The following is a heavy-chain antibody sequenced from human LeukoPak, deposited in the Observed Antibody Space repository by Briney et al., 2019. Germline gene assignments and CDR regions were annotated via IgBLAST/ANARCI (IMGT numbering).Heavy chain of an antibody. J-gene: IGHJ4*02. V-gene: IGHV3-30*02. CDR1: GFTLSSYD. CDR2: IRYDGNNK. D-gene: IGHD6-19*01. Sequence: GGSLRLSCAASGFTLSSYDMHWVRQAPGKGLEWVAFIRYDGNNKYHADSVKGRFTISRDNSKNTLNLQMNSLRAEDTAVYYCAKDRWGAVASFDNWGQGTLVTVSS. CDR3: AKDRWGAVASFDN.